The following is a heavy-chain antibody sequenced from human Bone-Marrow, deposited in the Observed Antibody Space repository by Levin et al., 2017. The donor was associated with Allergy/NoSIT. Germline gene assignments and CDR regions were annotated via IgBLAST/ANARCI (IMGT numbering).Heavy chain of an antibody. V-gene: IGHV3-30*04. CDR1: GFTFSSYA. Sequence: GGSLRLSCAASGFTFSSYAMHWVRQAPGKGLEWVAVISYDGSNKYYADSVKGRFTISRDNSKNTLYLQMNSLRAEDTAVYYCARNSPHLDYWGQGTLVTVSS. CDR3: ARNSPHLDY. D-gene: IGHD2/OR15-2a*01. CDR2: ISYDGSNK. J-gene: IGHJ4*02.